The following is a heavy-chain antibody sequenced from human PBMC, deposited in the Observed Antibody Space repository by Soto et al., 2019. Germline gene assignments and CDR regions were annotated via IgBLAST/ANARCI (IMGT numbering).Heavy chain of an antibody. V-gene: IGHV3-21*01. CDR3: ARDRDDGMDV. J-gene: IGHJ6*02. CDR2: ISSGSGYI. CDR1: GFTFSTYN. Sequence: EVQLVGSGGGLVKPGGSLRLSCAASGFTFSTYNMNWVRQAPGKGLEWVSFISSGSGYIYYADSMKGRFTISRDNAKNSLYLQMNSLRDEDTAVYYCARDRDDGMDVWGQGTTVTVS.